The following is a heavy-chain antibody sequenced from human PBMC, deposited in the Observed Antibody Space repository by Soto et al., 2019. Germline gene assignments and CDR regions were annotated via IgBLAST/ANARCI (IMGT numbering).Heavy chain of an antibody. D-gene: IGHD5-12*01. J-gene: IGHJ4*02. CDR3: GRGRGFKRFVDY. CDR2: GSHRRDN. CDR1: DPSFTSYY. V-gene: IGHV4-34*01. Sequence: PSETLSLTCSVSDPSFTSYYWTWVRQSPGKGLEWIGEGSHRRDNTYNPSLEGRVAISVDTSKNEFSLKLTSVTAADTAVYYCGRGRGFKRFVDYWGQETLVTVSS.